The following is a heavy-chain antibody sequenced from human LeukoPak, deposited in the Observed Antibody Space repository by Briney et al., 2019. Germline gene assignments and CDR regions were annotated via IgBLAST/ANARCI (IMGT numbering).Heavy chain of an antibody. CDR1: GFTFSTYS. J-gene: IGHJ3*02. CDR3: AKDLLQTFFFDSSGYYSDAFGM. CDR2: ISSSGSPI. D-gene: IGHD3-22*01. Sequence: GGSLRLSCAASGFTFSTYSMNWVRQAPGKGLEWISYISSSGSPIYYADSVKGRFTISRDNAKNSLYLQMNSLRAEDTAVYYCAKDLLQTFFFDSSGYYSDAFGMWGQGTMVTVSP. V-gene: IGHV3-48*01.